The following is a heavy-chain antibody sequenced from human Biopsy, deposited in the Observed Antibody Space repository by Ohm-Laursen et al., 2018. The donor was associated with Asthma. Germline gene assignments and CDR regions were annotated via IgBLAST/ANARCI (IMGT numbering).Heavy chain of an antibody. CDR3: ARTSQRATVVHFDY. J-gene: IGHJ4*02. CDR2: IYHSGTT. V-gene: IGHV4-59*01. CDR1: GGSITSYY. D-gene: IGHD4-23*01. Sequence: SGTLSLTCTVSGGSITSYYWSWIRQPPGKALEWLGYIYHSGTTNYNPSLKSRVTISVDTSKNQFSLKLTSVTAADTAVYYCARTSQRATVVHFDYWGQGTLVTVSS.